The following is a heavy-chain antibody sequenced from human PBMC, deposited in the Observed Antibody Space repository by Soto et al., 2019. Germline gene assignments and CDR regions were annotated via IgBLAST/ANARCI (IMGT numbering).Heavy chain of an antibody. CDR1: GGTFSSYA. CDR2: IIPLFGTT. J-gene: IGHJ5*02. V-gene: IGHV1-69*06. Sequence: QVQLVQSGAEVKKPGSSVNVSCKASGGTFSSYAISWVRQAPGQGPEWMGGIIPLFGTTYYAQKLQGRVTISADKSRSTVFMELSSLRSEDTAVYFCAREFIHYDRSGNRYNGFDPWGQGTLVTVSS. CDR3: AREFIHYDRSGNRYNGFDP. D-gene: IGHD3-22*01.